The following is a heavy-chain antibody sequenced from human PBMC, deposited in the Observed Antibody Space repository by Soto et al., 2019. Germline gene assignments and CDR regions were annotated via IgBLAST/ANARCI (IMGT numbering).Heavy chain of an antibody. V-gene: IGHV3-23*01. Sequence: GGSLRLSCAASGFTFSSYAMRWVRQAPGKGLEWVSAISGSGGSTYYADSVKGRFTISRDNSKNTLYLQMNSLRAEETAVYYCAKLWGQYYEFWSGYLDYWGQGTLVTVSS. CDR2: ISGSGGST. D-gene: IGHD3-3*01. CDR1: GFTFSSYA. J-gene: IGHJ4*02. CDR3: AKLWGQYYEFWSGYLDY.